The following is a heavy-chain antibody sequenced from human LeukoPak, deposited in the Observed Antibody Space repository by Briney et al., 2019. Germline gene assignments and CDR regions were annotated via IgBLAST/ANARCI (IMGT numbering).Heavy chain of an antibody. V-gene: IGHV4-39*01. Sequence: SETLSLTCTVSGGSISSSSYYWGWIRQPPGKGLEWIGSIYYSGSTYYSPSLKSRVTISVDTSKNQFSLKLSSVTAADTAVYYCASTDRVLSYYYYMDVWGKGTTVTVSS. CDR3: ASTDRVLSYYYYMDV. CDR2: IYYSGST. D-gene: IGHD2-8*01. J-gene: IGHJ6*03. CDR1: GGSISSSSYY.